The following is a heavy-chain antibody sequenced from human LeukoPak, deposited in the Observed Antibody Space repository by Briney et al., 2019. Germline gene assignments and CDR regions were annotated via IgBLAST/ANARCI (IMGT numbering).Heavy chain of an antibody. V-gene: IGHV4-4*07. Sequence: SETLSLTCTVSSGSFSIYYWNWIRQPAGKGLEWIGRIYITGSTNYNPSLKSRDTMSVDTSKNQFSLNLSSVTAADTAVYYCARGRGYYQDYWGQGTLVTVSS. CDR3: ARGRGYYQDY. J-gene: IGHJ4*02. CDR1: SGSFSIYY. D-gene: IGHD3-22*01. CDR2: IYITGST.